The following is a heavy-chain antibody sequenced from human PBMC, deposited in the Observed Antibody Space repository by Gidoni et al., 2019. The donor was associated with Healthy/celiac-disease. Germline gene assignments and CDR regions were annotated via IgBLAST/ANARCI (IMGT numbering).Heavy chain of an antibody. Sequence: VQLQESGPGLVKPSETLSLTCTVSGGSISSYYWSWIRQPPGKGLEWIGYIYYSGSTNYNPSLKSRVTISVDTSKNQFSLKLSSVTAADTAVYYCARGRHYDDWGQGTLVTVSS. D-gene: IGHD5-12*01. V-gene: IGHV4-59*01. CDR1: GGSISSYY. CDR2: IYYSGST. CDR3: ARGRHYDD. J-gene: IGHJ4*02.